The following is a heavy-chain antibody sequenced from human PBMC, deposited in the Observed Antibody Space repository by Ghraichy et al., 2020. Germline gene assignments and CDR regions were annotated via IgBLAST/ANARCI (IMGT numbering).Heavy chain of an antibody. V-gene: IGHV6-1*01. CDR3: ASWNHAMRDFAF. CDR1: GDSVSSNSVA. Sequence: SQTLSLTCAISGDSVSSNSVAWNWIRQSPSRGLEWLGRTYYMSKWYNEYAVSVRSRIAINPDTSKNQFSLQLNSVTPEDTAVYYCASWNHAMRDFAFWGQGALVTVSS. D-gene: IGHD1-1*01. J-gene: IGHJ4*02. CDR2: TYYMSKWYN.